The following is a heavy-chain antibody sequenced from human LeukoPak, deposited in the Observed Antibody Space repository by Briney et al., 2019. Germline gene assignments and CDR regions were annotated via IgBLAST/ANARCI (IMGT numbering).Heavy chain of an antibody. CDR2: IIPILGIA. CDR3: AADPQWGGTYHI. Sequence: ASVKVSCKASGGTFSSYAISWVRQAPGQGLEWMGRIIPILGIANYAQKFQGRVTITADKSTSTAYMELSSLRSEDTAVYYCAADPQWGGTYHIWGQGTVVIVSS. CDR1: GGTFSSYA. V-gene: IGHV1-69*04. D-gene: IGHD6-19*01. J-gene: IGHJ3*02.